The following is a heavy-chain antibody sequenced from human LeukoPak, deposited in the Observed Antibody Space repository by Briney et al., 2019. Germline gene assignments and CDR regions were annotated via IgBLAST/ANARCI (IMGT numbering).Heavy chain of an antibody. J-gene: IGHJ6*02. Sequence: ASVKVSCKTYGHTFTDYYMHWVRQAPGQGLEWMGWINLNGGGTNYAQTFQGRDTMTRDTSISTAYMELSSLRSDDTAVYYCARSDPPPRWGVLDVWGQGTTVTVSS. CDR1: GHTFTDYY. CDR2: INLNGGGT. CDR3: ARSDPPPRWGVLDV. D-gene: IGHD4-23*01. V-gene: IGHV1-2*02.